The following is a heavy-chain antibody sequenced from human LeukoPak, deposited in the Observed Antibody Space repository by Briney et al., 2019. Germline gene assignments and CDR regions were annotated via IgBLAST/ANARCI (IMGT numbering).Heavy chain of an antibody. CDR2: INPNSGGT. V-gene: IGHV1-2*02. CDR1: GYTFTSYD. Sequence: ASVKVSCKASGYTFTSYDINWVRQATGQGLEWMGWINPNSGGTNYAQKFQGRVTMTRDTSISTAHMELSRLRSDDTAVYYCARGEGYYGSGSYSDNYYYMDVWGKGTTVTISS. D-gene: IGHD3-10*01. CDR3: ARGEGYYGSGSYSDNYYYMDV. J-gene: IGHJ6*03.